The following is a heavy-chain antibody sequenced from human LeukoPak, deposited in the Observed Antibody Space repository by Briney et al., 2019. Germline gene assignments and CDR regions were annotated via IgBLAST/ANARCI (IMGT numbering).Heavy chain of an antibody. D-gene: IGHD6-13*01. CDR2: ISSSSSYI. J-gene: IGHJ3*02. CDR1: GFTFSSYS. CDR3: ARTISTGAAAGIDAFDI. Sequence: PGGSLRLSCAASGFTFSSYSMNWVRQAPGKGLEWVSSISSSSSYIYYADSVKGRFTISRDNAKNSLYPQMNSLRAEDTAVYYCARTISTGAAAGIDAFDIWGQGTMVTVSS. V-gene: IGHV3-21*01.